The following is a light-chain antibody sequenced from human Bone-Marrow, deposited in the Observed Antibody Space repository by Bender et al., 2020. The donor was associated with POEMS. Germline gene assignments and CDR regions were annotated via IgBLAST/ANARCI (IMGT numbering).Light chain of an antibody. CDR1: SSDVWSYNL. Sequence: QSALTQPAYVSGSPGQSITISCTGTSSDVWSYNLVSWYQHHPGKAPILLIYKDTERPSAVSSRFSGSKSGNTASLTISGLQAEDEADYYCCSYASALWVFGGGTKLTVL. V-gene: IGLV2-23*01. CDR2: KDT. J-gene: IGLJ3*02. CDR3: CSYASALWV.